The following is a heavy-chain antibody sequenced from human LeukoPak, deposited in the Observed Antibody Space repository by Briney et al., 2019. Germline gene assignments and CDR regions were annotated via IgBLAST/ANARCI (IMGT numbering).Heavy chain of an antibody. CDR1: GGSIRSYY. Sequence: TSETLSLTCTVSGGSIRSYYWSWIRQPPGKGLGWIGYIYYSGSTNYNPSLKSRVTISVDTSKNQFSLKLSSVTAADTAVYYCARYPNGGWYGFDYWGQGTLVTVSS. J-gene: IGHJ4*02. V-gene: IGHV4-59*01. D-gene: IGHD6-19*01. CDR3: ARYPNGGWYGFDY. CDR2: IYYSGST.